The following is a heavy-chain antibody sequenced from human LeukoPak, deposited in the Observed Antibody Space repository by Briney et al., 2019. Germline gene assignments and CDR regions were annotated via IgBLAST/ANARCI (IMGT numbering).Heavy chain of an antibody. CDR1: GYTFTSYS. J-gene: IGHJ4*02. Sequence: ASVKVSCKASGYTFTSYSITWVRQARGQGLEWMGWISAYNGNTNYAQKLQGRVTMTTDTSTSTAYMELRSLRSDDTAVYYCARAQIWGCLDSWGQGTLVTVSS. CDR3: ARAQIWGCLDS. D-gene: IGHD3-16*01. CDR2: ISAYNGNT. V-gene: IGHV1-18*01.